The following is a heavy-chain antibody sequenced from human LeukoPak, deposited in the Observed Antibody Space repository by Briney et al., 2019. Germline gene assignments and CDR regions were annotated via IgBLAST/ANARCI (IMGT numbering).Heavy chain of an antibody. CDR1: GLTVSSNY. CDR2: IYTGGTT. Sequence: GGSLRLSCAASGLTVSSNYMSWVRQAPGKGLEWVSVIYTGGTTFYADSVRGRFTISRDNSKNTLYPQMNSLRAEDTAVYYCATDQGGGIGIYYVALGYWGQGTLVTVSS. D-gene: IGHD1-26*01. CDR3: ATDQGGGIGIYYVALGY. J-gene: IGHJ4*02. V-gene: IGHV3-53*01.